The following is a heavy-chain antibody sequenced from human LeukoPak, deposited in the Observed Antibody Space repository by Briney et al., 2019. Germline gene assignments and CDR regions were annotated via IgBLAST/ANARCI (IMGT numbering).Heavy chain of an antibody. J-gene: IGHJ4*02. Sequence: GGSLRLSCAASGFTFNTYWMSWVRQAPGKGLEWVANIKQDGSEKYYVDSVKGRFTISRDNAKNSLYLQMNSLRSEDSALYYCAKDRGGVDYWGQGTLVTVSS. V-gene: IGHV3-7*05. D-gene: IGHD3-16*01. CDR2: IKQDGSEK. CDR3: AKDRGGVDY. CDR1: GFTFNTYW.